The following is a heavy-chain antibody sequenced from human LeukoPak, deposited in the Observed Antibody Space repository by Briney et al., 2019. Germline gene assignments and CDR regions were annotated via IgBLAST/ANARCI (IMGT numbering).Heavy chain of an antibody. CDR2: ISYDGSNK. CDR3: AKDYGSSSWYPDYFDY. D-gene: IGHD6-13*01. Sequence: GGSLRLSCAASGFIFSSYGMHWVRQAPGKGLEWVAVISYDGSNKYYADSVKGRFTISRDNSKNTLYLQMNSLRAEDTAVYYCAKDYGSSSWYPDYFDYWGQGTLVTVSS. J-gene: IGHJ4*02. CDR1: GFIFSSYG. V-gene: IGHV3-30*18.